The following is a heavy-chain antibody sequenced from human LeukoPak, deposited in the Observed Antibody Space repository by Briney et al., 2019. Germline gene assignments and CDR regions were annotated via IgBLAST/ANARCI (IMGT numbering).Heavy chain of an antibody. CDR1: GYTSTTYG. CDR3: ATAGPYSSSWYFDY. J-gene: IGHJ4*02. CDR2: ISAYNGNT. D-gene: IGHD6-13*01. V-gene: IGHV1-18*01. Sequence: ASVKVSCKASGYTSTTYGISWVRQAPGQGLEWMGWISAYNGNTNYAQKLQGRVTVTTDTSTSTAYMELRSLRSDDTAVYYCATAGPYSSSWYFDYWGQGTLVTVSS.